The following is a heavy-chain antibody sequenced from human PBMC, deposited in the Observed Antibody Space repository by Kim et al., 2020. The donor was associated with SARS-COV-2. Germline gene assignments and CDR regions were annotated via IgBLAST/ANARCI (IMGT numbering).Heavy chain of an antibody. CDR3: GTWEADYWLDY. V-gene: IGHV3-23*01. J-gene: IGHJ4*02. D-gene: IGHD1-26*01. CDR2: T. Sequence: THYADSVKGRFTISRDKSKSTLYLQMNSLRAEDTAVYYCGTWEADYWLDYWGQGTLVTVSS.